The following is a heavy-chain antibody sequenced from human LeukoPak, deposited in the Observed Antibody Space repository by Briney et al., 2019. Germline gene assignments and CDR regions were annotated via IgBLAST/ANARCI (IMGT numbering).Heavy chain of an antibody. CDR2: ISGSGGST. J-gene: IGHJ6*02. CDR3: AKVIDDFYGMDV. CDR1: GFTFSSYA. D-gene: IGHD3-3*01. V-gene: IGHV3-23*01. Sequence: LSGGSLRLSCAASGFTFSSYAMSWVRQAPGKGLEWVSAISGSGGSTYYADPVKGRFTISRDNSKNTLYLQMNSLRAEDTAVYYCAKVIDDFYGMDVWGQGTTVTVSS.